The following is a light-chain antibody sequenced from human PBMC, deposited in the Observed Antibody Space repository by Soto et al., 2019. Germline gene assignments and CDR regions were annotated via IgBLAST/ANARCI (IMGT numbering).Light chain of an antibody. V-gene: IGLV1-44*01. J-gene: IGLJ2*01. Sequence: QSVLTQPPSASGTPGQRVIISCSGSSSNIGSNTVNWYQQLPGTARKLLIYSNDQRPSGVPDRFSASKSGTAASLAISGLQSEVEADYYCAAWDDSLNGWVFGGGTKLTVL. CDR2: SND. CDR1: SSNIGSNT. CDR3: AAWDDSLNGWV.